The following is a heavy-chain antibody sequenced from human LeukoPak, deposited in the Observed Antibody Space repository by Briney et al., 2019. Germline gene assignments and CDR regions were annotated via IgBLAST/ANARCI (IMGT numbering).Heavy chain of an antibody. J-gene: IGHJ4*02. CDR2: ISGSGDTT. CDR3: AHTYGSGSYFFDY. D-gene: IGHD3-10*01. Sequence: GGSLRLSCAASGFTFSSCVMGWVRQAPGKGLEWVSAISGSGDTTYYAESVRGRFTISRDISKNTLYLQMNSLRVEDTAVYYCAHTYGSGSYFFDYWGQGTLVTVSS. V-gene: IGHV3-23*01. CDR1: GFTFSSCV.